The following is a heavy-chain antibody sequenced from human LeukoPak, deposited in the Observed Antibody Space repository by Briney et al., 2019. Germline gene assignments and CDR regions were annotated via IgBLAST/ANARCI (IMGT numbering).Heavy chain of an antibody. CDR3: AKDLSVGYCSGGSCYSFDY. D-gene: IGHD2-15*01. Sequence: PGGSLKLSCAASGFTFSDSAMHWVRQASGKGLEWVGRIRSKANSYATAYAASVKGRFTISRDGSQNTAYLQMNSLRAEDTAVYYCAKDLSVGYCSGGSCYSFDYWGQGTLVTVSS. CDR2: IRSKANSYAT. J-gene: IGHJ4*02. V-gene: IGHV3-73*01. CDR1: GFTFSDSA.